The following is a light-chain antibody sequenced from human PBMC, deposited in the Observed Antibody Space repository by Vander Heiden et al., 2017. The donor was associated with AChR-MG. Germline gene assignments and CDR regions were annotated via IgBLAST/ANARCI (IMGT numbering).Light chain of an antibody. CDR3: NSYTRTSTWV. J-gene: IGLJ3*02. CDR2: EVK. CDR1: SCDVGDYDY. Sequence: QSALTQPASGSGSPGPWVTISCTGTSCDVGDYDYVSCFQHHPGKAPKLGIYEVKNRPSGVSSRFSGSKSGNTASLTISVRQAEDDADDYCNSYTRTSTWVFGGGTKLTVL. V-gene: IGLV2-14*01.